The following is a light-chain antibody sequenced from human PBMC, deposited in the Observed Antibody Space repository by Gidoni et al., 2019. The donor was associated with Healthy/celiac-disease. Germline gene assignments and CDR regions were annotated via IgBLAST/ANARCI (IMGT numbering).Light chain of an antibody. J-gene: IGKJ4*01. CDR3: QQSYSTPL. CDR1: QSISSY. V-gene: IGKV1-39*01. CDR2: AAS. Sequence: DSEMRQSPSSLSASVGDRVTITCRASQSISSYLNWYQQTPGKAPKLLIYAASSLQSGVPSRFSGSGSGTYFTLTISSLQPEDFATYYCQQSYSTPLFGGGTKVEIK.